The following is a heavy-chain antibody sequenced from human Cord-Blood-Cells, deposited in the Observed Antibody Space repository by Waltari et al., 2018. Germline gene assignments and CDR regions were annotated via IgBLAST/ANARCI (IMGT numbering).Heavy chain of an antibody. J-gene: IGHJ4*02. V-gene: IGHV4-34*01. CDR1: GGSFSGYY. CDR3: AKTGDLYYFDY. D-gene: IGHD7-27*01. CDR2: INHSGST. Sequence: QWGAGLLKPSETLSLTCAVYGGSFSGYYWSWIRQPPGKGLEWIGEINHSGSTNYNPSLKSRVTISVDTSKNQFSLKLSSVTAADTAVYYCAKTGDLYYFDYWGQGTLVTVSS.